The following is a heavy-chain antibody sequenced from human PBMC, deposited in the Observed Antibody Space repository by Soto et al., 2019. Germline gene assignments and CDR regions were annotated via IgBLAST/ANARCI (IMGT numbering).Heavy chain of an antibody. CDR1: GYTFTDYW. CDR2: IYPGDSDT. D-gene: IGHD3-22*01. V-gene: IGHV5-51*01. Sequence: LGESLKISCNGSGYTFTDYWIGWVRQLPGKGLEWMGIIYPGDSDTRYSPSFQGHVTITVDKSTSTAYLQWNTLKASDTAMYYCARGFGSRYYYDSSAKGNDYYGMDVWGQGTTVTVSS. CDR3: ARGFGSRYYYDSSAKGNDYYGMDV. J-gene: IGHJ6*02.